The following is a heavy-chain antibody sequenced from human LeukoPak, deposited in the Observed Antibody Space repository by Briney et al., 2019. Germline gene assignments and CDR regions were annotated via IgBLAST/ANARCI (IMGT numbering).Heavy chain of an antibody. Sequence: SETLSLTCTVSGGSISSYYWSWIRQPPGKGLEWIGYIYYSGSTNYNPSLKSRVTISVDTSKNQFSLKLSSVTAADTAVYYCARGEVVAANFDYWGQGTLVTVSS. D-gene: IGHD2-15*01. CDR3: ARGEVVAANFDY. V-gene: IGHV4-59*12. J-gene: IGHJ4*02. CDR2: IYYSGST. CDR1: GGSISSYY.